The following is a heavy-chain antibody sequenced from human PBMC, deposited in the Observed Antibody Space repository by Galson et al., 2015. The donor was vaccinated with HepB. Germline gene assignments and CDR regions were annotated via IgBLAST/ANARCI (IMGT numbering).Heavy chain of an antibody. CDR2: VSGYDGSA. D-gene: IGHD1-7*01. CDR3: VRDSRLELQLNNYYSYGMDV. J-gene: IGHJ6*02. Sequence: SVKVSCKASGYAFNKYGLSWVRQAPGQRPEWMGWVSGYDGSANYSPKFRGRVTMTTQTSTGTAYMEMRSLRSDDTAVYYCVRDSRLELQLNNYYSYGMDVWGQGTAVLVS. V-gene: IGHV1-18*01. CDR1: GYAFNKYG.